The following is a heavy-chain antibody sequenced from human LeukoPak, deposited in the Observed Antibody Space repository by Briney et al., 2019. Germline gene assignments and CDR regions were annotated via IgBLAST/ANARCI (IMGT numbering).Heavy chain of an antibody. D-gene: IGHD2-21*02. Sequence: GGSLRLSCAASGFTFTSYAMSWVRQAPGKGLEWVSAISPSGGSTYYPDSVKGRFTISRDNSKNTLYLQVNCLRAEDTAVYYYARQRPNSDCFDYWGQGTLVTVSS. J-gene: IGHJ4*02. CDR2: ISPSGGST. CDR3: ARQRPNSDCFDY. CDR1: GFTFTSYA. V-gene: IGHV3-23*01.